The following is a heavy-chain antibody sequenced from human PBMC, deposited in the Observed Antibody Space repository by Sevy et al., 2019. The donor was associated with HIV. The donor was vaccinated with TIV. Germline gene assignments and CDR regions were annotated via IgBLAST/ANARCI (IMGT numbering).Heavy chain of an antibody. Sequence: GGSLRLSCAASGFTFSTYGMHWVRQAPGKGLEWAALIWFDGSNKYYADSVKGRFTISRDNAKNKLYLQMSSLRAEDTAVYYGARAVISDWYQSFDYWGQGTLVTVSS. V-gene: IGHV3-33*01. CDR1: GFTFSTYG. J-gene: IGHJ4*02. D-gene: IGHD6-19*01. CDR3: ARAVISDWYQSFDY. CDR2: IWFDGSNK.